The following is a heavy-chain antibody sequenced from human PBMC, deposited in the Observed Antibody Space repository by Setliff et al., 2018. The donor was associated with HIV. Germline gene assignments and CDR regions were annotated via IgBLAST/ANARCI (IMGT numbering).Heavy chain of an antibody. CDR1: GYTFTSYG. CDR3: ARAEAVAHLYP. J-gene: IGHJ5*02. CDR2: ISAYNGNI. V-gene: IGHV1-18*01. Sequence: ASVKVSCKASGYTFTSYGISWVRQAPGQGLEWMGLISAYNGNINYAQKVQGRVTMTTDTSTSTAYMELRSLRSDDTAVYYCARAEAVAHLYPLGQGTLVTVSS. D-gene: IGHD6-19*01.